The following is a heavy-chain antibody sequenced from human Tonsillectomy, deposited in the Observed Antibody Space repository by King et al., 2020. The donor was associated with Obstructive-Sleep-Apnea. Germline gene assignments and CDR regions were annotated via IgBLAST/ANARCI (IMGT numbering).Heavy chain of an antibody. Sequence: VQLVESGAEVKKPGSSVKVSCKAYGGTFSSYAISWVRQPPGQGLEWLGGIIPIFGKANYAQKFQGIVTITADESTSTADMALSSLRTEDTALYYCARGALERRPDYYYGMDVWGQGTTVTVSS. CDR1: GGTFSSYA. CDR3: ARGALERRPDYYYGMDV. V-gene: IGHV1-69*01. J-gene: IGHJ6*02. D-gene: IGHD1-1*01. CDR2: IIPIFGKA.